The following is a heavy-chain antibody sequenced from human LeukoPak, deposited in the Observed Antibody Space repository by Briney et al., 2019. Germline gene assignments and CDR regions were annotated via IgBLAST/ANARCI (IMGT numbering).Heavy chain of an antibody. Sequence: SETLPLTCTVSGGSISGYYWSWIRQPPGKALEWIGYINDSGGTDYNPSLKSRVTISVDTSKNQFSLKLSSVTAADTAVYYCARSAYYYDSNRGSYFDYWGQGTLVTVSS. CDR3: ARSAYYYDSNRGSYFDY. J-gene: IGHJ4*02. D-gene: IGHD3-22*01. V-gene: IGHV4-59*08. CDR1: GGSISGYY. CDR2: INDSGGT.